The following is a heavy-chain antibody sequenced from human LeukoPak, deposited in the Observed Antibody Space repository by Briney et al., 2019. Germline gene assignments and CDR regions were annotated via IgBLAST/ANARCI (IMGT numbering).Heavy chain of an antibody. J-gene: IGHJ5*02. D-gene: IGHD3-16*01. CDR2: IIPIFGTA. CDR3: ARHSISGGYDYVWGSYCDSS. V-gene: IGHV1-69*13. CDR1: GGTFSSYA. Sequence: ASVKVSCKASGGTFSSYAISWVRQAPGQGLEWMGGIIPIFGTANYAQKFQGRVTITADESTSTAYMELSSLRSEDTAVYYCARHSISGGYDYVWGSYCDSSWGQGTLVTVSS.